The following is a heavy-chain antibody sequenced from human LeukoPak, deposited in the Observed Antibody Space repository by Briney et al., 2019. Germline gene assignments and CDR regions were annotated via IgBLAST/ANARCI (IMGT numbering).Heavy chain of an antibody. CDR2: VNRDGSET. J-gene: IGHJ5*02. Sequence: GGSLRLSCAASGFALSSHWMTWVRQVPGRGPEWVANVNRDGSETYYLDSVKGRFTISRDNSKNTLYLQMNSLRAEDTAVYYCVEEGSSWQLDFGFDPWGQGTLVTVSS. D-gene: IGHD6-13*01. CDR3: VEEGSSWQLDFGFDP. CDR1: GFALSSHW. V-gene: IGHV3-7*03.